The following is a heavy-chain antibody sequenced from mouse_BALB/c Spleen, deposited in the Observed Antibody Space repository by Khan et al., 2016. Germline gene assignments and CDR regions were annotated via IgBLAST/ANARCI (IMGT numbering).Heavy chain of an antibody. V-gene: IGHV3-2*02. CDR3: ASLTGTGGGFAY. Sequence: EVQLQESGPGLVKPSQSLSLTCTVTGYSITSDYAWNWIRQFPGNKLEWMGYISYSGSTSYNPSLKSRISITRDTSKNQSFLQLNSVTTEDTATYYCASLTGTGGGFAYWGQGTLVTVSA. CDR1: GYSITSDYA. D-gene: IGHD4-1*01. J-gene: IGHJ3*01. CDR2: ISYSGST.